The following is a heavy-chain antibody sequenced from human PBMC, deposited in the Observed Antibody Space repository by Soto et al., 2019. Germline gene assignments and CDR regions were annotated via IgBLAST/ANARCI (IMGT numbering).Heavy chain of an antibody. D-gene: IGHD3-22*01. CDR2: ISGSGGST. CDR1: GFTFSSYA. J-gene: IGHJ4*02. V-gene: IGHV3-23*01. Sequence: EVQLLESGGGLVQPGGSLRLSCAASGFTFSSYAMSWVRQAPGKGLEWVSAISGSGGSTYYADSVKGRFTIARDNSKNTLYLQMNSLRAEDTAVYFCAKDSSGYYRFDYWGQGTLVTVSS. CDR3: AKDSSGYYRFDY.